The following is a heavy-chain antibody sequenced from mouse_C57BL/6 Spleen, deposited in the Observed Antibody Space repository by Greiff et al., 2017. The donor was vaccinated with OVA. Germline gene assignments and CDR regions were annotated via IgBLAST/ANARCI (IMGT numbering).Heavy chain of an antibody. CDR2: ISYDGSN. D-gene: IGHD1-1*01. V-gene: IGHV3-6*01. CDR3: AREGGVITTVGFDY. Sequence: DVQLQESGPGLVKPSQSLSLTCSVTGYSITSGYYWNWIRQFPGNQLEWMGYISYDGSNNYNPSLKNRISITRDTSKNQFFLKLNSVTTEDTATYYCAREGGVITTVGFDYWGQGTTLTVSS. CDR1: GYSITSGYY. J-gene: IGHJ2*01.